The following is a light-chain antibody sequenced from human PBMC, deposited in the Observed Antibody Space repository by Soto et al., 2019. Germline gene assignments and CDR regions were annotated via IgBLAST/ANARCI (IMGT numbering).Light chain of an antibody. CDR3: SSIASSATLV. CDR2: EVS. CDR1: SSDIGYHNR. J-gene: IGLJ3*02. Sequence: QSVLTQPPSVSGSPGQSVTISCTGTSSDIGYHNRVSWYQQPPGTAPKLMIYEVSTRYSGVPDRFSGSKSGNTASLTISGLQAEDEADYYCSSIASSATLVFGGGTKLTVL. V-gene: IGLV2-18*02.